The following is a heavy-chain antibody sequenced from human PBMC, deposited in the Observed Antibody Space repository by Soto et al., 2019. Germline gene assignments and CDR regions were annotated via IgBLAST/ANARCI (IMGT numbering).Heavy chain of an antibody. CDR3: ARDLRRDGYNDAFDI. CDR2: INAGNGNT. CDR1: GYTFTSYA. Sequence: GASVKVSCKASGYTFTSYAMHWVRQAPGQRLEWMGWINAGNGNTKYSQKFQGRVTITRDTSASTAYMELSSLRSEDTAVYYCARDLRRDGYNDAFDIWGQGTMVTVSS. J-gene: IGHJ3*02. V-gene: IGHV1-3*01. D-gene: IGHD5-12*01.